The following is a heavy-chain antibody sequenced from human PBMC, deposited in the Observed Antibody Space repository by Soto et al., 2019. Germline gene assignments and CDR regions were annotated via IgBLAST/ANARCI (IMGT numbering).Heavy chain of an antibody. V-gene: IGHV4-59*01. D-gene: IGHD3-3*01. Sequence: SETLSLTCTVPGGSISSYYWSWIRQPPGKGLEWIGYIYYSGSTNYNPSLKSRVTISVDTSKNQFSLKLSSVTAADTAVYYCARRTNYDFWSGYYTFDPWGQGTLVTVSS. CDR1: GGSISSYY. CDR3: ARRTNYDFWSGYYTFDP. CDR2: IYYSGST. J-gene: IGHJ5*02.